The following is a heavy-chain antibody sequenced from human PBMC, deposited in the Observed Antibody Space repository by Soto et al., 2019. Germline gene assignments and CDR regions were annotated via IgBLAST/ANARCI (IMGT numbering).Heavy chain of an antibody. CDR2: INDSGST. J-gene: IGHJ4*02. D-gene: IGHD1-1*01. CDR3: ARLPYNWNDYYFDY. Sequence: SETLSLTCAVEGGSFNDDYWSWIRQPPGKGLEWIGEINDSGSTKYNPSLKSRVTISVDTSKNQFSLKLSSVTAADTAVYYCARLPYNWNDYYFDYWGQGTLVTVPQ. CDR1: GGSFNDDY. V-gene: IGHV4-34*01.